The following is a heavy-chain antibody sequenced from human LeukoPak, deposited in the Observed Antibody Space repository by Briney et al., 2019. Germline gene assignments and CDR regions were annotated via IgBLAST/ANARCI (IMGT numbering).Heavy chain of an antibody. J-gene: IGHJ4*02. D-gene: IGHD3-16*01. V-gene: IGHV3-21*01. CDR3: ARDADITSSFDY. CDR2: ISSSSSYI. CDR1: GFTFSSYS. Sequence: GGSLRLSCAASGFTFSSYSMNWVRQAPGKGLEWVSSISSSSSYIYYADSVKGRFTISRDNAKNSLYLQMNSLRAEDTAVYYCARDADITSSFDYWGQGTLVTVSS.